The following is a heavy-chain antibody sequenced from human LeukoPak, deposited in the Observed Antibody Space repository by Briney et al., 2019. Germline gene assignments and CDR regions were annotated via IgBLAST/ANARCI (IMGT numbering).Heavy chain of an antibody. Sequence: SVKVSCKASGGTFSSYTISWVRQAPGQGLEWMGRIIPILGIANYAQKFQGRVTITADKSMSTAYMELSSLRSEDTALYYCASQYSSSSRVSFDYWGQGTLVTVSS. D-gene: IGHD6-6*01. CDR2: IIPILGIA. CDR1: GGTFSSYT. CDR3: ASQYSSSSRVSFDY. J-gene: IGHJ4*02. V-gene: IGHV1-69*02.